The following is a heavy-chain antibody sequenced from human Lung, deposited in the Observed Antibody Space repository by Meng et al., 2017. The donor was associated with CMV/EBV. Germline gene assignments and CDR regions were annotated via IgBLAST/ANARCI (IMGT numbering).Heavy chain of an antibody. CDR1: GFTFSDYY. D-gene: IGHD3-3*01. Sequence: SCAASGFTFSDYYMTWVRRAPGKGLEWISYISSSGDIILYADSVKGRFTISRDNAEKSLYLQMNSLRAEDTALYLCARCKIYDFSFYGMDVWGQGTXVTVSS. CDR3: ARCKIYDFSFYGMDV. CDR2: ISSSGDII. J-gene: IGHJ6*02. V-gene: IGHV3-11*04.